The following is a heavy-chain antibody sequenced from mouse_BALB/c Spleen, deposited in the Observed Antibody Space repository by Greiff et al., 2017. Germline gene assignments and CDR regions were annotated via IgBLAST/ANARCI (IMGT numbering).Heavy chain of an antibody. V-gene: IGHV1S137*01. CDR1: GYTFTDYA. J-gene: IGHJ3*01. CDR3: AREDYKGFAD. CDR2: ISTYYGDA. D-gene: IGHD2-12*01. Sequence: QVQLQQSGAELVRPGVSVKISCKGSGYTFTDYAMHWVKQSHAQSLEWIGVISTYYGDASYNQKFKGKATMTVDKSSSTAYMELARLTSEDSAIYYCAREDYKGFADWGQGTLVTVSA.